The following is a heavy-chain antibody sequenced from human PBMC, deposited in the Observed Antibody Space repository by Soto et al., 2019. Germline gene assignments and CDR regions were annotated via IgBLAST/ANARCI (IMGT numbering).Heavy chain of an antibody. Sequence: GESLKISCKGSGYSFTSYWIGWVRQMPGKGLGWMGIIYPGDSDTRYSTAFQGQVTISAGKSTSTAYQQWSSLKASDAAMYYCARQGLAYCGGDCYGGAFDIWGQGTMVTVSS. CDR1: GYSFTSYW. J-gene: IGHJ3*02. V-gene: IGHV5-51*01. CDR3: ARQGLAYCGGDCYGGAFDI. D-gene: IGHD2-21*02. CDR2: IYPGDSDT.